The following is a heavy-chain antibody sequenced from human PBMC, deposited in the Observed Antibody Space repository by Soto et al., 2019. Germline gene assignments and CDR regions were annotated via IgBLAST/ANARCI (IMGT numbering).Heavy chain of an antibody. D-gene: IGHD3-9*01. Sequence: PSETLSLTCTVSGGSISSSGYYWGWIRQPPGKGLEWIGSIYYSGSTYYNPSLKSRVTISVDTSKNQFSLKLSSVTAADTAVYYCARASNRYDILTGYPYGFDYWGQGTLVTLL. V-gene: IGHV4-39*01. CDR3: ARASNRYDILTGYPYGFDY. J-gene: IGHJ4*02. CDR1: GGSISSSGYY. CDR2: IYYSGST.